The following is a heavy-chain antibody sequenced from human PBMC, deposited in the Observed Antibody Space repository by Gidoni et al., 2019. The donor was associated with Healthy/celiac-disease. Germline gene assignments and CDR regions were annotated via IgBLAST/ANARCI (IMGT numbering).Heavy chain of an antibody. J-gene: IGHJ6*02. CDR1: GFPFSSYS. V-gene: IGHV3-21*01. CDR2: ISSSSSYI. Sequence: EVQLVESGGGLVKPGGSLRLSCAASGFPFSSYSMNWVRQAPGKGLEWVSSISSSSSYIYYADSVKGRFTISRDNAKNSLYLQMNSLRAEDTAVYYCARPIATGGMDVWGQGTTVTVSS. D-gene: IGHD2-21*01. CDR3: ARPIATGGMDV.